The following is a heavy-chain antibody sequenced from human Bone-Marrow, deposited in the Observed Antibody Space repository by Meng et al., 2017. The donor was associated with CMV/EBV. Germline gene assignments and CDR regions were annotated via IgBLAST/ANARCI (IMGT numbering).Heavy chain of an antibody. Sequence: GGSLRLSCAASGFTFSRYWMSWVRQAPGKGLEWVANIKEDGSERYYVDSVKGRFTISRDNAKNSLYLQMNSLRAEDTAVYYCARVCSGGSCYTYWGQGTRVTVSS. CDR3: ARVCSGGSCYTY. V-gene: IGHV3-7*01. CDR1: GFTFSRYW. D-gene: IGHD2-15*01. CDR2: IKEDGSER. J-gene: IGHJ4*02.